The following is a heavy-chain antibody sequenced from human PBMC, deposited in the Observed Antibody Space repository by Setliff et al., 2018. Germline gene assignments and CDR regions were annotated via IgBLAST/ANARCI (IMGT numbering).Heavy chain of an antibody. V-gene: IGHV1-69*05. Sequence: GASVKVSCKASGGTFSSYAISWVRQAPGQGLEWMGGIIPIFGTANYAQKFQGRVTMTTDTSTSTAYMELRSLSSDDTAVYYCARVGSSSWLHPDVYYYYGMDVWGQGTTVTVS. CDR2: IIPIFGTA. D-gene: IGHD6-13*01. CDR1: GGTFSSYA. J-gene: IGHJ6*02. CDR3: ARVGSSSWLHPDVYYYYGMDV.